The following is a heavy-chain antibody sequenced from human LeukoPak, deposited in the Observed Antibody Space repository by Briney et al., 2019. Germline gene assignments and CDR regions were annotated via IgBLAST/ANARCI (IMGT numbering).Heavy chain of an antibody. Sequence: GGSLRLSCAASGFTFSTYAMTWLRQAPGKGLEWVSALNYNGGNTYYADSVKGRFTISRDNSKNMLYLQMNSLRAEDTAVYYCAKFIAVAGTGAFDYWGQGTLVTVSS. CDR3: AKFIAVAGTGAFDY. V-gene: IGHV3-23*01. D-gene: IGHD6-19*01. CDR2: LNYNGGNT. J-gene: IGHJ4*02. CDR1: GFTFSTYA.